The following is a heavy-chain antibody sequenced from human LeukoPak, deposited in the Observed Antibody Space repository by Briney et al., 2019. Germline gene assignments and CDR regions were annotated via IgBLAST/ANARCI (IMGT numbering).Heavy chain of an antibody. V-gene: IGHV4-59*01. D-gene: IGHD3-22*01. CDR2: IYYSGST. J-gene: IGHJ5*02. Sequence: SETLSLTCAVYGGSFSGYYRSWIRQPPGKGLEWIGYIYYSGSTNYNPSLKSRVTISVDTSKNQFSLKLSSVTAADTAVYYCARDSSGYLGWFDPWGQGTMVTVSS. CDR3: ARDSSGYLGWFDP. CDR1: GGSFSGYY.